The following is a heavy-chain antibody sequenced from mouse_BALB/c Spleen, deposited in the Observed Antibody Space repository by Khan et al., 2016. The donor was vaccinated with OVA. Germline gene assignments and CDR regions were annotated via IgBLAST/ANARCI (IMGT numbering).Heavy chain of an antibody. D-gene: IGHD1-2*01. Sequence: EVQLQESGPGLVKPSQSLSLTCTVTGYSITSGYGWNWIRQFPGNQLEWMGNISYSGSTNYNPSLKSRISLTRDTSKNQFFLQLNAVTTEDTATYYCARTARIKYWGQGTTLTVSS. CDR3: ARTARIKY. CDR1: GYSITSGYG. CDR2: ISYSGST. J-gene: IGHJ2*01. V-gene: IGHV3-2*02.